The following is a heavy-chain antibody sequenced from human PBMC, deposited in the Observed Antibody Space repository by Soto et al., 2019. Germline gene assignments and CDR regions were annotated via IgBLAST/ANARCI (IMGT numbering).Heavy chain of an antibody. D-gene: IGHD6-13*01. Sequence: PSETLSLTCAVSGGSISSNYWTWIRQPPGKGLEWIGYVYNSGSTNYNPSLKSRVTISEDTSKSQFSLKVNSMTAADTAVYYCARYRREAVAGYTLDNWGQGILVTVSS. CDR1: GGSISSNY. J-gene: IGHJ4*02. CDR2: VYNSGST. V-gene: IGHV4-59*01. CDR3: ARYRREAVAGYTLDN.